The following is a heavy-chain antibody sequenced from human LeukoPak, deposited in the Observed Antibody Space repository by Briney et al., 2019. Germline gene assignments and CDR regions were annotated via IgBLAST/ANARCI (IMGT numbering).Heavy chain of an antibody. V-gene: IGHV4-59*01. CDR3: ARVGTYYRSLDS. CDR1: GGSISSYY. J-gene: IGHJ4*02. D-gene: IGHD3-10*01. CDR2: IYHSGGT. Sequence: PSETLSLTCTVSGGSISSYYWSWIRKPPGQGLEWIGYIYHSGGTNYNPSLKSRVTISLDTSKNQFSLKLSSVTAADTSVYYCARVGTYYRSLDSWGQGTLVTVSS.